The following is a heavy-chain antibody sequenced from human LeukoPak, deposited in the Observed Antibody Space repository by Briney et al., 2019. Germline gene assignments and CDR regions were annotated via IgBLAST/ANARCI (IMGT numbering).Heavy chain of an antibody. CDR2: ISYDGSNK. CDR1: GFTFSSYA. D-gene: IGHD5-12*01. V-gene: IGHV3-30-3*01. Sequence: GGSLRLSCAASGFTFSSYAMHWVRQAPGKGLEWVAVISYDGSNKYYADSVKGRFTISRDNSKNTLYLQMNSLRAEDTAVYYCARDRGGYSGYGGYWGQGTLVTVSS. CDR3: ARDRGGYSGYGGY. J-gene: IGHJ4*02.